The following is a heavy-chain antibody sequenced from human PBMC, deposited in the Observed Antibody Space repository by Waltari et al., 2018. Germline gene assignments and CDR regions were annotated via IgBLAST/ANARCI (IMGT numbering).Heavy chain of an antibody. CDR2: IYYSGST. CDR3: AGDYVGRITMVRGSLGFDP. J-gene: IGHJ5*02. V-gene: IGHV4-39*01. D-gene: IGHD3-10*01. Sequence: QLQLQESGPGLVKPSETLSLPCTVSGGSISSSSYYWGWIRQPPGKGLEWIGSIYYSGSTYYNPSLKSRVTISVDTSKNQFSLKLSSVTAADTAVYYCAGDYVGRITMVRGSLGFDPWGQGTLVTVSS. CDR1: GGSISSSSYY.